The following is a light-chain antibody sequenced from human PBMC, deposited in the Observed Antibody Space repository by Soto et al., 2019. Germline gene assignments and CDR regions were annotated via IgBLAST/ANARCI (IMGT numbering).Light chain of an antibody. CDR2: KAS. CDR3: QQYNDSFPYT. J-gene: IGKJ2*01. V-gene: IGKV1-5*03. CDR1: QSISTW. Sequence: DIQLTQSPSTLSASVGDRVTITCRASQSISTWLAWYQQKPGTVPKLLIYKASTLESGVPSRFSGSRSGTAFTLTVSSLQHDDFATYYCQQYNDSFPYTFGQGTKLEIK.